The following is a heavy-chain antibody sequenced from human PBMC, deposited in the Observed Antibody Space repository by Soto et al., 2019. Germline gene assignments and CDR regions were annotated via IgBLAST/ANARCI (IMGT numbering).Heavy chain of an antibody. CDR3: AKSHGGGGYYYYGMDV. CDR2: ISYDGSNK. J-gene: IGHJ6*02. CDR1: GFTFSSYG. V-gene: IGHV3-30*18. Sequence: LRLSCAASGFTFSSYGTHWVRQAPGKGLEWVAVISYDGSNKYYADSVKGRFTISRDNSKNTLYLQMNSLRAEDTAVYFCAKSHGGGGYYYYGMDVWGQGTTVTVSS. D-gene: IGHD3-16*01.